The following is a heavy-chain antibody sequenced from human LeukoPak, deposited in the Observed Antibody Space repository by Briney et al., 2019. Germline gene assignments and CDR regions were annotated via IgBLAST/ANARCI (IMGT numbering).Heavy chain of an antibody. CDR1: GYTFTSYG. J-gene: IGHJ4*02. CDR3: ARGSGYGDSPGLH. V-gene: IGHV1-2*06. CDR2: INPNSGGS. Sequence: ASVKVSCKASGYTFTSYGISWVRQAPGQGLEWMGRINPNSGGSNYAQEFQGRVTMTRDTSISTAYMELNRLRSDDTAVYYCARGSGYGDSPGLHWGQGTLVTVSS. D-gene: IGHD4-17*01.